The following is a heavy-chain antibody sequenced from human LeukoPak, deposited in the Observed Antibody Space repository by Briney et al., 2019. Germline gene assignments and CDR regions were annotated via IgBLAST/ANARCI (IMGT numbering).Heavy chain of an antibody. J-gene: IGHJ4*02. Sequence: PSETLSLTCTVSGGSISTYYWSWIRQPPGKGLEWIGYIYYSGSTNYNPSLKSRVTTSVDTSKNQFSLKLSSVTAADTAVYYCARDPYDSSWGLCCFDYWGQGNLVTVSS. CDR2: IYYSGST. V-gene: IGHV4-59*01. D-gene: IGHD3-22*01. CDR1: GGSISTYY. CDR3: ARDPYDSSWGLCCFDY.